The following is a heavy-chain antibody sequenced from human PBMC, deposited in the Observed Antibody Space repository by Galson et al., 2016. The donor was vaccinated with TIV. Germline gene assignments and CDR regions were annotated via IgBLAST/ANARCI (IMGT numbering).Heavy chain of an antibody. CDR1: GFIFADYA. J-gene: IGHJ6*02. V-gene: IGHV3-9*01. CDR3: VKESRIGAMLMGYGLDV. CDR2: ISWNSGSI. Sequence: SLRLSCAASGFIFADYAMHWVRQGPGKGLEWVSGISWNSGSIGYADSVKGRFTISRDNAKNSLYLQINSLRTEDTALYYCVKESRIGAMLMGYGLDVWGQGTTVTVSS. D-gene: IGHD2-8*01.